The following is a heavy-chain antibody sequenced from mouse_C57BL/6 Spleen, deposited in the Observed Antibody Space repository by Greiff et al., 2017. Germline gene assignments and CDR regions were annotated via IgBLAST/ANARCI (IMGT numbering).Heavy chain of an antibody. V-gene: IGHV1-80*01. CDR3: ASALYDGYYVRYFDV. CDR2: IYPGDGDT. CDR1: GYAFSSYW. Sequence: VHLVESGAELVKPGASVKISCKASGYAFSSYWMNWVKQRPGKGLEWIGQIYPGDGDTNYNGKFKGKATLTADKSSSTAYMQLSSLTSEDSAVYFCASALYDGYYVRYFDVWGTGTTVTVSS. D-gene: IGHD2-3*01. J-gene: IGHJ1*03.